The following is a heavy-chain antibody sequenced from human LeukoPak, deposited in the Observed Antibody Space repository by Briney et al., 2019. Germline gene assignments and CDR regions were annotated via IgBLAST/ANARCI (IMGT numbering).Heavy chain of an antibody. D-gene: IGHD6-13*01. Sequence: GGSLRLSCPASGFSLSSYAMSWVRQAPGKGLDWVSTISGSGGSTYYADSVKGRFIISRDNSKNTLYLQMNSLRAEDTAVYYCAKATYSSSWNLYFDYWGQGTLVTVSS. J-gene: IGHJ4*02. CDR2: ISGSGGST. V-gene: IGHV3-23*01. CDR1: GFSLSSYA. CDR3: AKATYSSSWNLYFDY.